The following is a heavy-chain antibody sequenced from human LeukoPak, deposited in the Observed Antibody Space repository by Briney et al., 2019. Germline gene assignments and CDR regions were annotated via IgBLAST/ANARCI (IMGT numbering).Heavy chain of an antibody. CDR3: AKDFRDQWLVNAFHI. CDR1: EYTFTRYY. CDR2: INPNTGGT. Sequence: ASVTVSCKASEYTFTRYYMHWVRQAPGQGLKWMGWINPNTGGTNYAQKFQGRVTMTRDTSITTAYMELRSLEYDDTAVYYCAKDFRDQWLVNAFHIWGQGTMVTVSS. J-gene: IGHJ3*02. V-gene: IGHV1-2*02. D-gene: IGHD6-19*01.